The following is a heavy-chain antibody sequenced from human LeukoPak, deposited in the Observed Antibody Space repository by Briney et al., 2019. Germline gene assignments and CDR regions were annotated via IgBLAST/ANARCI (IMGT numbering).Heavy chain of an antibody. V-gene: IGHV3-23*01. D-gene: IGHD6-19*01. Sequence: AGGSLRLSCAAAGFTFNNYGMSWVRQAPGKGLEWVSAISGRGGDTSYADSVQGRFTISRDNSRNTVYLQMNSLRAEDTAVYYCAKRGDSSGWYYFDYWGQGTLVTVSS. CDR1: GFTFNNYG. CDR3: AKRGDSSGWYYFDY. CDR2: ISGRGGDT. J-gene: IGHJ4*02.